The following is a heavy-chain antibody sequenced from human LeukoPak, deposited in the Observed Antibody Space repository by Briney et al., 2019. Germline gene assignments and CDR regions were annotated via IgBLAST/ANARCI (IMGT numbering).Heavy chain of an antibody. CDR3: ARHCSGGSCYSGLDY. D-gene: IGHD2-15*01. J-gene: IGHJ4*02. Sequence: NPSETLSLTCTVSGGSINNYYWSWIRQPPGKGLEWIGYIYDSGSANYNPSLKSRVTKSLDTSKNQFSLKMSSVTAADTAVYYCARHCSGGSCYSGLDYWGQGTLVTVSS. V-gene: IGHV4-59*08. CDR2: IYDSGSA. CDR1: GGSINNYY.